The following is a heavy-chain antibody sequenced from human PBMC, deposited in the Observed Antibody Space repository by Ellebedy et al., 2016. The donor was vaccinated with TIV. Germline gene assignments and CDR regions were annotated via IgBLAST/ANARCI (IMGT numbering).Heavy chain of an antibody. CDR2: ISGSGGST. CDR1: GFTFSSNW. J-gene: IGHJ4*02. Sequence: GESLKISCAASGFTFSSNWMSWVRQVRQAPGKGLEWVPAISGSGGSTSYADSVKGRFTVSRDNSKNTLYLQMNSLRAEDTAVYYCAKGGARGGYKPSFDYWGQGTLVTVSS. V-gene: IGHV3-23*01. CDR3: AKGGARGGYKPSFDY. D-gene: IGHD5-24*01.